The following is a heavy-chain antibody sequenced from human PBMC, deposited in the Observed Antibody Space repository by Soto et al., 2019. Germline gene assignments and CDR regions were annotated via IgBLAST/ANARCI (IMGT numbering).Heavy chain of an antibody. J-gene: IGHJ5*02. CDR1: GYTFTSYG. V-gene: IGHV1-18*01. CDR2: ISAYNGNT. Sequence: QVQLVQSGAEVKKPGASVKVSCKASGYTFTSYGISWVRQAPGQGLEWMGWISAYNGNTNYAQKLQGRVTMTTDTSTSTAYMERRSLRSDDTAVYYSARDSPGGYSSGCYKGRENWFDPWGQGTLVTVSS. D-gene: IGHD6-19*01. CDR3: ARDSPGGYSSGCYKGRENWFDP.